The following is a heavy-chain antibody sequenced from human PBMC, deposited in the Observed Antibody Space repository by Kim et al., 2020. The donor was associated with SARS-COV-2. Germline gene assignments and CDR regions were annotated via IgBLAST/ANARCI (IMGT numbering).Heavy chain of an antibody. D-gene: IGHD3-3*01. CDR3: AKAWADYDFWSGPREFDY. CDR1: GFTFSSYA. V-gene: IGHV3-23*01. J-gene: IGHJ4*02. CDR2: ISGSGGST. Sequence: GGSLRLSCAASGFTFSSYAMSWVRQAPGKGLEWVSAISGSGGSTYYADSVKGRFTISRDNSKNTLYLQMNSLRAEDTAVYYCAKAWADYDFWSGPREFDYWGQGTLVTGSS.